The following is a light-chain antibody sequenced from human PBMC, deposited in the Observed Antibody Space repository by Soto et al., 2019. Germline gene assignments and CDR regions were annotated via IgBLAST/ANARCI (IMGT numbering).Light chain of an antibody. V-gene: IGKV1-33*01. CDR2: HAS. J-gene: IGKJ5*01. CDR1: QNITKN. CDR3: QQYYGLHTLT. Sequence: DRVTLTCEASQNITKNLSWYQQKPGKAPNLLIYHASKLAKGVTSRFSGSGSGTDFSFIITSLKSEDLAKYYCQQYYGLHTLTFGQGTRLEIK.